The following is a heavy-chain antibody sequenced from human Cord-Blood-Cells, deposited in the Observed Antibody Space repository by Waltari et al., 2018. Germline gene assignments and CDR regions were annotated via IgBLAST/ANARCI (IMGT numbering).Heavy chain of an antibody. CDR1: GGSISSSTYY. Sequence: QLQLQESRPALLQPPETLSLTCTVSGGSISSSTYYYGWTRQPPGKGLDWIGSIYYSGSTYYSPSLKSRVTISVDTSKNQFSLKLSSVTAADTAVYYCVSGIAAAGTEYFQHWGQGTLVTVSS. V-gene: IGHV4-39*01. CDR3: VSGIAAAGTEYFQH. D-gene: IGHD6-13*01. J-gene: IGHJ1*01. CDR2: IYYSGST.